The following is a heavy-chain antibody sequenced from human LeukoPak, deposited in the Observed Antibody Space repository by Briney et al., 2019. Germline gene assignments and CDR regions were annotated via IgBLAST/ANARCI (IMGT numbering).Heavy chain of an antibody. CDR2: INPNSGGT. D-gene: IGHD2-8*02. V-gene: IGHV1-2*02. CDR1: GYTFTGYY. J-gene: IGHJ6*02. Sequence: ASVKVSCKASGYTFTGYYMHWVRQAPGQGLEWMGWINPNSGGTDYAQKFQGRVTMTRDTSISTAYMELSRLRSDDTAVYYCARLGFQGLVVVSLYYYYYGMDVWGQGTTVTVSS. CDR3: ARLGFQGLVVVSLYYYYYGMDV.